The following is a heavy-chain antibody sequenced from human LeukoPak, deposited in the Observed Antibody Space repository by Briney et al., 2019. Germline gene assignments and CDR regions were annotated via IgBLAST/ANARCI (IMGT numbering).Heavy chain of an antibody. CDR1: GFTFSTYW. D-gene: IGHD3-10*01. CDR3: ARELAGHYYGSGSSFDY. V-gene: IGHV3-7*01. CDR2: TREDGSEK. Sequence: GGSLRLSCTASGFTFSTYWMSWVRQAPGKGLEWVANTREDGSEKYYVDSVRGRFTISRDNAKNSLYLQMNSLRAEDTAVYYCARELAGHYYGSGSSFDYWGQGTLVTVSS. J-gene: IGHJ4*02.